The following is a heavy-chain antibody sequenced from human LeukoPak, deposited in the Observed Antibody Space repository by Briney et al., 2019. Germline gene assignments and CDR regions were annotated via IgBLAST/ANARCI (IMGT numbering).Heavy chain of an antibody. D-gene: IGHD6-19*01. V-gene: IGHV3-30*03. CDR2: ISSDGSNK. CDR3: ARGGSGCQFSGLCYFDY. Sequence: GKSLRLSCAASGFTFSDYGMHWVRQAPGKGLEWVAFISSDGSNKYYADSVKGRFTISRDNSKNTLYVQMYSLRVEDTAVYYCARGGSGCQFSGLCYFDYWGQGTLVTVSS. CDR1: GFTFSDYG. J-gene: IGHJ4*02.